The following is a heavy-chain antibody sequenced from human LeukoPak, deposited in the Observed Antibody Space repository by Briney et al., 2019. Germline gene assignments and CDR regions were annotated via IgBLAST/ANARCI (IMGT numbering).Heavy chain of an antibody. CDR3: AKDPLYGSGSLGGFDY. Sequence: GGSLRLSCAASRFTFSSYAMSWVRQAPGKGLEWVSAIVGSAGSTYYADSVKGRFTISRDNSKNTLYLQMNSLRAEDTAVYYCAKDPLYGSGSLGGFDYWGQGTLVTVSS. CDR2: IVGSAGST. V-gene: IGHV3-23*01. J-gene: IGHJ4*02. CDR1: RFTFSSYA. D-gene: IGHD3-10*01.